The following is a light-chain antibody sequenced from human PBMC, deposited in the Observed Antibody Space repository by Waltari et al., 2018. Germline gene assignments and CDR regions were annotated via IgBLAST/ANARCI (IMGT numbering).Light chain of an antibody. J-gene: IGLJ3*02. V-gene: IGLV2-23*01. Sequence: WYQQRPGKSPELMIYEDSKRPSGVSNRFSGSKSGNTASLTISGLQAEDEANYYCCSYAGSSIWVFGGGTELTVL. CDR3: CSYAGSSIWV. CDR2: EDS.